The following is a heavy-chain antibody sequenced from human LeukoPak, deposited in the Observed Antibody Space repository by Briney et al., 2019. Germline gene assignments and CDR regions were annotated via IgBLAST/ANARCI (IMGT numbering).Heavy chain of an antibody. Sequence: PGGSLRLSCAASGFTFSSYAMSWVRQAPGKGLEWVSAISGSGGTTYYADSVKGRFAISGDNSKNTLYLQMNSLRAEDTAVYYCAKDRSPRRYCSGGSCSAFDIWGQGTMVTVSS. V-gene: IGHV3-23*01. CDR3: AKDRSPRRYCSGGSCSAFDI. D-gene: IGHD2-15*01. CDR1: GFTFSSYA. J-gene: IGHJ3*02. CDR2: ISGSGGTT.